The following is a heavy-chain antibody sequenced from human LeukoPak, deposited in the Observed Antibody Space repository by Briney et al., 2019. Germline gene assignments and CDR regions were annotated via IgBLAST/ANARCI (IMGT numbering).Heavy chain of an antibody. CDR3: ARRGGRRDGFHFVEDEYYFDY. J-gene: IGHJ4*02. CDR2: IYYSGST. D-gene: IGHD5-24*01. Sequence: SETLSLTCSVSGGSISSSSYYWGWIRQSPGKGLEWIGSIYYSGSTYYNPSLKSRVTISVDTSKNQFSLKLSSVTAADTAVYYCARRGGRRDGFHFVEDEYYFDYWGQGTLVTVSS. V-gene: IGHV4-39*07. CDR1: GGSISSSSYY.